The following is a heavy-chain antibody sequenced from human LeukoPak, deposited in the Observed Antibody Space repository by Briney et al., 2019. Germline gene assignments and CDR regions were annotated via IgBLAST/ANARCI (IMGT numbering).Heavy chain of an antibody. CDR3: AKDGYGMTTSATAFDD. D-gene: IGHD1-1*01. CDR2: ITGSGGGT. J-gene: IGHJ4*02. CDR1: GFTFSSYG. Sequence: GGSLRLSCAASGFTFSSYGINWVRQAPGKGLEWVSGITGSGGGTYYTDSVKGRFTISRDNSKNTLYLQMNSLTDEDTAIYYCAKDGYGMTTSATAFDDWGQGTLVTVSS. V-gene: IGHV3-23*01.